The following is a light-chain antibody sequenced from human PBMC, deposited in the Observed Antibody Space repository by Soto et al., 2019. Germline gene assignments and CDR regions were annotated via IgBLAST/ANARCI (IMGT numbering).Light chain of an antibody. Sequence: QSVLTQPPSVSGAPGQRVTISCTGSSSNIGAGYDVHWYLHLPGTAPKLLIFGNSHRPSGVPDRFSASKSGTSAFLAITGLQAEDEADYYCQSYDNTLSGVVFGGGTKVTVL. J-gene: IGLJ2*01. CDR2: GNS. CDR3: QSYDNTLSGVV. CDR1: SSNIGAGYD. V-gene: IGLV1-40*01.